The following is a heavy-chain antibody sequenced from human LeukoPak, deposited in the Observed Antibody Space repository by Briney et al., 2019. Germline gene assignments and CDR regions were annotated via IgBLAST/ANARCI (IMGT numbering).Heavy chain of an antibody. CDR3: ARERVPYCSSTSCYSAGDFDY. J-gene: IGHJ4*02. V-gene: IGHV4-59*12. Sequence: SETLSLTCTVSGGSISSYYWSWIRQPPGKGLEWIGYIYHSGSTYYNPSLKSRVTISVDRSKNQFSLKLSSVTAADTAVYYCARERVPYCSSTSCYSAGDFDYWGQGTLVTVSS. CDR2: IYHSGST. D-gene: IGHD2-2*02. CDR1: GGSISSYY.